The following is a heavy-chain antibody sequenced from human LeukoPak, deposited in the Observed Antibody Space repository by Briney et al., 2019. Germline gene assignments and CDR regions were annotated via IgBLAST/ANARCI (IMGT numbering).Heavy chain of an antibody. J-gene: IGHJ6*02. Sequence: GGSLRLSCAASGFTFSSYSMNWVRQAPGKGLEWVSSISSSSSYIYYADSVKGRFTISRDNSKNTLYLQMNSLRAEDTAVYYCAKDVSSSWYYHGMDVWGQGTTVTVSS. CDR3: AKDVSSSWYYHGMDV. CDR2: ISSSSSYI. V-gene: IGHV3-21*04. CDR1: GFTFSSYS. D-gene: IGHD6-13*01.